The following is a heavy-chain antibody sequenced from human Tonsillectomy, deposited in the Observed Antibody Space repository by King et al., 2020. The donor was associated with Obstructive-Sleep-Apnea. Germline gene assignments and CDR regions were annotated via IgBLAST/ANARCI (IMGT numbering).Heavy chain of an antibody. CDR3: ARIQIEYYYDSSGYYWGFDY. V-gene: IGHV2-26*01. CDR2: IFSNDEK. CDR1: GFSLSNARMG. J-gene: IGHJ4*02. Sequence: VTLQESGPVLVKPPETLTLTCTVSGFSLSNARMGVSWIRQPPGKALEWLAHIFSNDEKSYSTSLKSRLTISKDTSKSQVVLTMTNMDPVDTATYYCARIQIEYYYDSSGYYWGFDYWGQGTLVTVSS. D-gene: IGHD3-22*01.